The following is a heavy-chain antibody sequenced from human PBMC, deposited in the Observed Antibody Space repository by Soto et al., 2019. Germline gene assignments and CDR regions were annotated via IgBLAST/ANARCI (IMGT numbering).Heavy chain of an antibody. CDR2: INPGDSDT. J-gene: IGHJ4*02. D-gene: IGHD3-16*01. CDR1: GYSFTNYW. Sequence: GESLKISCKGSGYSFTNYWVAWVRQMPGKGLEWMGIINPGDSDTRYSPSFQGQVTISADKSLSTAYLQWSSLKASDTAFYYCARVMGEFSLPGSLDFDFWGQGTLVTVSS. CDR3: ARVMGEFSLPGSLDFDF. V-gene: IGHV5-51*01.